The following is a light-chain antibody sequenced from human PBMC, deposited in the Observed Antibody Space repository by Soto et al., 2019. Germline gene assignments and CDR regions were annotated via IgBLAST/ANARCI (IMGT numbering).Light chain of an antibody. CDR3: QHYNNWPFT. J-gene: IGKJ2*01. V-gene: IGKV3-15*01. CDR2: GAS. Sequence: EIVMTQSPATLSVSPGERATLSCRASQSVSSNLAWYQQKPGQAPTLLIYGASARAPGIPARFSGSGSGTEFTLTISSLQSEDFAVYYCQHYNNWPFTFGQGTKLEI. CDR1: QSVSSN.